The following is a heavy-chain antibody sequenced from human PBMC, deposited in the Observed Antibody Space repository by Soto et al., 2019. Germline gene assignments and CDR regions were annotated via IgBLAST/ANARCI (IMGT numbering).Heavy chain of an antibody. V-gene: IGHV3-23*01. CDR1: GFTFSSYA. Sequence: EVQLLESGGGLVQPGGSLRLSCAASGFTFSSYAMSWVRQAPGKGLEWVSAISGSGGSTYYADSVKGRFTISRDNSKNTLYLLMNSLRAEDTAVYYCAREEGSSGYTFDYWGQGTLVTVSS. J-gene: IGHJ4*02. D-gene: IGHD3-22*01. CDR2: ISGSGGST. CDR3: AREEGSSGYTFDY.